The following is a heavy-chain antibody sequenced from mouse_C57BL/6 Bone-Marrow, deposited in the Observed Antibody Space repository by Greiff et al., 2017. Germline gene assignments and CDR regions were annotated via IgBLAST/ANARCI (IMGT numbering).Heavy chain of an antibody. CDR2: IDPNSGGT. J-gene: IGHJ4*01. Sequence: QVQLQQPGAELVKPGASVKLSCKASGYTFTSYWMHWVKQRPGRGLEWIGRIDPNSGGTKYNEKFKSKATLTVDKPSSTAYMQLSSLTNQDSAVYYGARDESTTPYCCAMDYWGKGTSVTVSS. CDR1: GYTFTSYW. V-gene: IGHV1-72*01. CDR3: ARDESTTPYCCAMDY. D-gene: IGHD2-14*01.